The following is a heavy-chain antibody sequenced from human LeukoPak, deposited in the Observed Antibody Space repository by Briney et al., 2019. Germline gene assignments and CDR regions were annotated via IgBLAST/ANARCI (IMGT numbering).Heavy chain of an antibody. CDR1: GFTFSSYA. CDR2: ISGSGGST. J-gene: IGHJ3*02. D-gene: IGHD2-2*02. V-gene: IGHV3-23*01. Sequence: GGSLRLSCAASGFTFSSYAMSWVRQAPGKGLEWVSAISGSGGSTYYADSVKGRFTISRDNSKNTLYLQMNSLRAEDTAVYYCAKLVVPGDIGIDAFDIWGQGAMVTVSS. CDR3: AKLVVPGDIGIDAFDI.